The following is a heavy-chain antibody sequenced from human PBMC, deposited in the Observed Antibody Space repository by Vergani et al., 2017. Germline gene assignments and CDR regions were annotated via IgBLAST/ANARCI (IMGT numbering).Heavy chain of an antibody. CDR1: GGSFSGYY. CDR3: SRDVRVKGANDAFDI. CDR2: INHSGST. J-gene: IGHJ3*02. V-gene: IGHV4-34*01. D-gene: IGHD3-10*02. Sequence: QVQLQQWGAGLLKPSETLSLTCAVYGGSFSGYYWSWIRQPPGKGLEWIGEINHSGSTNYNPSLKSRVTISVDTSKNQFSRKMSSVTAADTAVYYCSRDVRVKGANDAFDIWGQGTMVTVSS.